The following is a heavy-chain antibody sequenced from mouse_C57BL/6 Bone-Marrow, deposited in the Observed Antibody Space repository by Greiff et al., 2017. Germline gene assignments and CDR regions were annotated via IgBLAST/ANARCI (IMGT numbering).Heavy chain of an antibody. CDR3: TTPYYYGSSYAY. Sequence: EVKVEESGGGLVQPGGSMKLSCVASGFTFSNYWMNWVRQSPEKGLEWVAQIRLKSDNYATHYAESVKGRFTISRDDSKSSVYLQMNNLRAEDTGIYYCTTPYYYGSSYAYWGQGTLVTVSA. V-gene: IGHV6-3*01. CDR1: GFTFSNYW. J-gene: IGHJ3*01. CDR2: IRLKSDNYAT. D-gene: IGHD1-1*01.